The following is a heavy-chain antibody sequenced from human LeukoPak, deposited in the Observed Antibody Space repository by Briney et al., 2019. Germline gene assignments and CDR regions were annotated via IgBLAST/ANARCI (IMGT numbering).Heavy chain of an antibody. Sequence: SETLSLTCAVYGGSFSGYYWSWIRQPPGKGLEWIGEINHSGSTNYNPSLKSRVTISVDTYKNQFSLKLSSVTAADTAVYYCARAISHCSGGSCYSEYFDYWGQGTLVTVSS. D-gene: IGHD2-15*01. CDR3: ARAISHCSGGSCYSEYFDY. CDR2: INHSGST. V-gene: IGHV4-34*01. CDR1: GGSFSGYY. J-gene: IGHJ4*02.